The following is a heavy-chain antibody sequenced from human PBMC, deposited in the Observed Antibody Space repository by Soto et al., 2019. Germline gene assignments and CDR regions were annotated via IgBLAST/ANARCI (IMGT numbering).Heavy chain of an antibody. CDR3: ARGAYYYDFGWFDP. Sequence: KSSETLSLTCTVSGGSISSYYWSWIRQPPGKGLEWIGYIYYSGSTNYNPSLKSRVTISVDTSKNQFSLKLSSVTAADTAVYYCARGAYYYDFGWFDPWGQGTLVTVSS. V-gene: IGHV4-59*01. J-gene: IGHJ5*02. CDR1: GGSISSYY. CDR2: IYYSGST. D-gene: IGHD3-22*01.